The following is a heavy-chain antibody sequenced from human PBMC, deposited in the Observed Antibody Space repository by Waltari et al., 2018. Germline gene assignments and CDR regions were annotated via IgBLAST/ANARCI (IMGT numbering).Heavy chain of an antibody. CDR2: INAGNGNT. D-gene: IGHD6-19*01. Sequence: QVQLVQSGAEVKKPGASVTVSCKASGYTFTSYAMHWVRQAPGQRLEWMGWINAGNGNTKYSQKFQGRVTITRDTSASTAYMELSSLRSEDTAVYYCARGEAVAGLDYWGQGTLVTVSS. CDR3: ARGEAVAGLDY. CDR1: GYTFTSYA. J-gene: IGHJ4*02. V-gene: IGHV1-3*01.